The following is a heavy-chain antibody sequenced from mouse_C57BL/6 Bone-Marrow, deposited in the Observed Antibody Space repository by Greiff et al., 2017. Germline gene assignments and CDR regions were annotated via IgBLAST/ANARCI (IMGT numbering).Heavy chain of an antibody. Sequence: VQLQQPGAELVMPGASVKLSCKASGYTFTSYGISWVKQRTGQGLEWIGEIYPRSGNTYYNEKFKGKATLTADKSSSTAYMELRSLTSEDSAVYFCARGDWDGYFDYWGQGTTLTVSS. CDR1: GYTFTSYG. V-gene: IGHV1-81*01. J-gene: IGHJ2*01. CDR3: ARGDWDGYFDY. CDR2: IYPRSGNT. D-gene: IGHD4-1*01.